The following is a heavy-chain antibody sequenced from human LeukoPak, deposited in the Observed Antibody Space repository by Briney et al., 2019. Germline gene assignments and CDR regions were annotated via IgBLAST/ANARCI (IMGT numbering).Heavy chain of an antibody. D-gene: IGHD3-10*01. CDR1: GGSFSGYY. Sequence: PSETLSLTCAVYGGSFSGYYWSWIRQPPGKGLEWIGYIYYSGSTNYNPSLKSRVTISVDTSKNQFSLKLSSVTAADTAVYYCARIYGSGSSLDYWGQGTLVTVSS. J-gene: IGHJ4*02. CDR2: IYYSGST. CDR3: ARIYGSGSSLDY. V-gene: IGHV4-59*01.